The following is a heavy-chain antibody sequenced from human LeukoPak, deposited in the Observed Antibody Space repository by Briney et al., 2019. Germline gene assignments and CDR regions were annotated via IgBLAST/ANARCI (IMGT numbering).Heavy chain of an antibody. J-gene: IGHJ4*02. D-gene: IGHD3-16*01. V-gene: IGHV3-53*01. CDR2: IYAGGTT. CDR3: AREVRGDYFDF. CDR1: GFTVSSNY. Sequence: GSLRLSCAVSGFTVSSNYMNWVRLAPGKGLEWVSVIYAGGTTFYADFVKGRFTISRDNSKNTLYLQMNSLRADDTAVYYCAREVRGDYFDFWGQGTLVTVSS.